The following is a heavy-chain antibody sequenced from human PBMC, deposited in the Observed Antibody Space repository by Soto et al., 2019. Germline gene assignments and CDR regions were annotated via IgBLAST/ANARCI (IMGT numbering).Heavy chain of an antibody. D-gene: IGHD2-21*02. V-gene: IGHV1-46*01. CDR3: ARGGHVVVVTAALDY. CDR1: GDTFTDYY. CDR2: VNPSGGHT. Sequence: QVQLMQSGAEVKKPGASVKVSCKASGDTFTDYYIHWVRQAPGQGLEWMGTVNPSGGHTTYAQHFLGRVTMTRDTSTSTLSMELTRLTSDDTAIYYCARGGHVVVVTAALDYWGQGTLVTVSS. J-gene: IGHJ4*02.